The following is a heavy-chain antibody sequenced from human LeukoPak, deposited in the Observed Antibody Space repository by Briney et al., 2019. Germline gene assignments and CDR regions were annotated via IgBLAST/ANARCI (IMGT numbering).Heavy chain of an antibody. D-gene: IGHD3-3*01. J-gene: IGHJ6*02. Sequence: SETLSLTCTVSGGSISSGDYYWRWIRQPPGKGLEWIGYIYYSGSTYYNPSLKSRVTISVDTSKNQFSLKLSSVTAADTAVYYCARLPREYYDFWSGYYNYGMDVWGQGTTVTVSS. CDR2: IYYSGST. CDR3: ARLPREYYDFWSGYYNYGMDV. CDR1: GGSISSGDYY. V-gene: IGHV4-30-4*01.